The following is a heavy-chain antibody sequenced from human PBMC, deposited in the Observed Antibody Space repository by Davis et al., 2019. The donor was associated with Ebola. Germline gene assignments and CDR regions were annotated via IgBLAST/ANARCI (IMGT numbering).Heavy chain of an antibody. CDR2: ISGSGGST. Sequence: PGGSLRLSCAASGFTFSSYAMSWVRQAPGKGLEWVSAISGSGGSTYYADSVKGRFTISRDNSKNTLSLQMNSLRAEDTAVYYCAKYYYDGSGFSYHFDYWGQGTLVTVSS. CDR1: GFTFSSYA. D-gene: IGHD3-22*01. J-gene: IGHJ4*02. CDR3: AKYYYDGSGFSYHFDY. V-gene: IGHV3-23*01.